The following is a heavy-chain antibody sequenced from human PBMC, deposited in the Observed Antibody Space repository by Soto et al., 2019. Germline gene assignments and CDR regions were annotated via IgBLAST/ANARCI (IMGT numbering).Heavy chain of an antibody. J-gene: IGHJ4*02. CDR3: ARDHTASSHYFDY. V-gene: IGHV3-33*01. Sequence: QVQLVESGGGVVQPGRSLRLSCAVSGFTFSSSGMHWVRQAPGKGLEWVAVIWYDGSQKYYADSVKGRFTISRDNFENTLYLQMNSLRAEDTALYYCARDHTASSHYFDYWGRGTLVTVSS. CDR2: IWYDGSQK. CDR1: GFTFSSSG.